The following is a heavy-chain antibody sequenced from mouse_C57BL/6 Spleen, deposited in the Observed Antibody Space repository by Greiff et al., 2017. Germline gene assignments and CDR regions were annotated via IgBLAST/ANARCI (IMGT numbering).Heavy chain of an antibody. CDR1: GYTFTSYW. CDR3: ARDGGNDGYFDY. D-gene: IGHD2-2*01. V-gene: IGHV1-52*01. J-gene: IGHJ2*01. CDR2: IDPSDSET. Sequence: QVQLQQSGAELVRPGSSVKLSCKASGYTFTSYWMHWVKQRPIQGLEWIGNIDPSDSETHYNQKFKDKATLTVDKSSSTAYLQLSSLTSEDSAVYYCARDGGNDGYFDYWGQGTTLTVSS.